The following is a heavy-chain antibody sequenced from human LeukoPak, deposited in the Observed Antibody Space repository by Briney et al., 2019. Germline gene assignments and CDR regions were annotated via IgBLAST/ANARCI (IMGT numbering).Heavy chain of an antibody. CDR1: GGSFSGYY. V-gene: IGHV4-59*08. CDR3: ARHGGNPVDAFDI. D-gene: IGHD4-23*01. J-gene: IGHJ3*02. CDR2: IYYSGST. Sequence: SETLSLTCAVYGGSFSGYYWSWIRQPPGKGLEWIGYIYYSGSTNYNPSLKSRVTISVDTSKNQFSLKLSSVTAADTAVYYCARHGGNPVDAFDIWGQGTMVTVSS.